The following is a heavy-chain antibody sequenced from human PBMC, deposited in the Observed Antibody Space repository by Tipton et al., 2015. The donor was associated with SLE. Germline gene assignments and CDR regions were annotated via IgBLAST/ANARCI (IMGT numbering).Heavy chain of an antibody. D-gene: IGHD5-24*01. CDR2: IYYSGST. Sequence: TLSLTCTVSGGSISSHYWSWIRQPPGKGLEWIGYIYYSGSTNYNPSLKSRVTISVDTSKNQFSLKLSSVTAADTAVYYCARKEMATVMDAFDIWGQGTMVTVSS. J-gene: IGHJ3*02. V-gene: IGHV4-59*11. CDR3: ARKEMATVMDAFDI. CDR1: GGSISSHY.